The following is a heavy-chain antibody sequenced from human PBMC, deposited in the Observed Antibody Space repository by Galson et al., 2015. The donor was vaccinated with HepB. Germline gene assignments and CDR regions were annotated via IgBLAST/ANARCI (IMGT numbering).Heavy chain of an antibody. J-gene: IGHJ6*02. V-gene: IGHV6-1*01. Sequence: CAISGDSVSSNSAAWNWIRQSPSRGLEWLGRTYYRSKWYNDYAVSVKSRITINPDTSKNQFSLQLNSVTPEDTAVYYCAREGLTWYCSSTSCRDYYYGMDVWGQGTTVTVSS. CDR1: GDSVSSNSAA. D-gene: IGHD2-2*01. CDR3: AREGLTWYCSSTSCRDYYYGMDV. CDR2: TYYRSKWYN.